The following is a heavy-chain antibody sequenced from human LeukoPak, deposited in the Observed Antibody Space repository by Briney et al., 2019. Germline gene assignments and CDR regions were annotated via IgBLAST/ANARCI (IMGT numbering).Heavy chain of an antibody. J-gene: IGHJ4*02. Sequence: PGGCLRLSCADSGLTFSDYWVSWVRQAPGKGLEWVASINQDGGERQYVDSVKGRFTISRDNAENSLYLQMNSLRVEDSAVYYCARDQGSGYDSWGQGTLVTVSS. CDR3: ARDQGSGYDS. V-gene: IGHV3-7*03. D-gene: IGHD5-12*01. CDR2: INQDGGER. CDR1: GLTFSDYW.